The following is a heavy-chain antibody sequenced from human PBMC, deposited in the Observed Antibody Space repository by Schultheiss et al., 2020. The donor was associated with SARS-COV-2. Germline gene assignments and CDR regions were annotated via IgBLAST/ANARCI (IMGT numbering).Heavy chain of an antibody. CDR2: INHSGST. CDR3: ARDGGGSQNYYYYGMDV. CDR1: GGSFSGYY. J-gene: IGHJ6*02. V-gene: IGHV4-34*01. D-gene: IGHD2-15*01. Sequence: SETLSLTCVVYGGSFSGYYWSWIRQPPGKGLEWIGEINHSGSTNYNPSLKSRVTISVDTSKNQFSLKVRSVTAADTAVYYCARDGGGSQNYYYYGMDVWGQGTTVTVSS.